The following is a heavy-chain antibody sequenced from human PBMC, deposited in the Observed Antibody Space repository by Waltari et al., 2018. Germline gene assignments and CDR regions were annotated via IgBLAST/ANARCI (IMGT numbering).Heavy chain of an antibody. D-gene: IGHD3-10*01. J-gene: IGHJ4*02. Sequence: QVQLQESGPGLVKPSQTLSLTCPVIGGSISSGRYSWTWFRQPAGKGLEWIGHIYTSGSTNYNPSLKSRVAISIDTSKNQFSLKLSSVTAADTTVYYCARGLLWFGELKNFDYWGQGTLVTVSS. CDR2: IYTSGST. CDR3: ARGLLWFGELKNFDY. CDR1: GGSISSGRYS. V-gene: IGHV4-61*02.